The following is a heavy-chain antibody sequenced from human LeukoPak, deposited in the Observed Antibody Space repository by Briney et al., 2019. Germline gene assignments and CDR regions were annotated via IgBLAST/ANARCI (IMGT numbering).Heavy chain of an antibody. CDR3: ASDHYYFVMDV. V-gene: IGHV4-39*01. CDR1: GVSISSSSYY. CDR2: IYYSGST. Sequence: SETLSLTCTASGVSISSSSYYWGWIRQPPGQGLEWIGSIYYSGSTYYNPSLKSRVTISVDTSKNQFSLKLTAGTAADTAVYYCASDHYYFVMDVWGQGTTVTVSS. J-gene: IGHJ6*02.